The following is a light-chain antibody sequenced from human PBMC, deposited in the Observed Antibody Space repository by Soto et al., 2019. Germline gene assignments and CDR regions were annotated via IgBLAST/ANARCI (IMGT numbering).Light chain of an antibody. Sequence: QSVLTQPASVSGSPGQSITISCTGTSSDVGNYNLVSWCQQHPGRAPKLLIYEGTKRPSGVSNRLSGSKSGNTASLTISGLQAEDDADYYCSPYAGPNPPWVFGAGTKLTVL. J-gene: IGLJ3*02. CDR3: SPYAGPNPPWV. V-gene: IGLV2-23*01. CDR1: SSDVGNYNL. CDR2: EGT.